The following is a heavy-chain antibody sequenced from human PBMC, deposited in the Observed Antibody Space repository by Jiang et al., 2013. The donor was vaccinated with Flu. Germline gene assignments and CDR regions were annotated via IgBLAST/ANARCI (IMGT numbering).Heavy chain of an antibody. CDR3: VTPAYSGGWGFDY. J-gene: IGHJ4*02. CDR2: ISGSGDSA. V-gene: IGHV3-23*04. CDR1: GFTFSSYA. D-gene: IGHD6-19*01. Sequence: QLVESGGGLVQPGGSLRLSCAASGFTFSSYAMNWVRQAPGKGLEWVSGISGSGDSAYYADSVKGRFTISRDNSKNTLYLQMNSLRAEDLAVYYCVTPAYSGGWGFDYWGQGTLVTVSS.